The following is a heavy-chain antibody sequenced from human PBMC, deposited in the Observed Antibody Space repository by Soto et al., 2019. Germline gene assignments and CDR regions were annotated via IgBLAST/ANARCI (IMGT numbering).Heavy chain of an antibody. D-gene: IGHD3-9*01. Sequence: ETLSLTCTVSGGSIGTYYWSWIRQPPGKGLEWIGYIYYRGNTDYNPSLKSRVTISLDTPKNQFSLKLSSVTAADTAVYYCARHPGYYDILTGYTTYYFDYWGQGILVTVS. CDR1: GGSIGTYY. J-gene: IGHJ4*02. CDR3: ARHPGYYDILTGYTTYYFDY. V-gene: IGHV4-59*08. CDR2: IYYRGNT.